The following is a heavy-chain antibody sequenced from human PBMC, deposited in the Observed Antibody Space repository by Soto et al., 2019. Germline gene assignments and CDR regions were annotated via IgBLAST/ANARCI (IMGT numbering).Heavy chain of an antibody. CDR2: IIPILGLA. CDR1: GGTFSSYT. D-gene: IGHD3-10*01. CDR3: ARFDGYDYGSFHPLDYCYMDV. Sequence: QVQLVQSGAEVKKPGSSVKVSCKASGGTFSSYTISWVRQAPGQGLEWMGRIIPILGLANCAQKFQGRVTITADNATSTAYMGLRSLRSEDTAVYYCARFDGYDYGSFHPLDYCYMDVWGKGTTVTVSS. V-gene: IGHV1-69*02. J-gene: IGHJ6*03.